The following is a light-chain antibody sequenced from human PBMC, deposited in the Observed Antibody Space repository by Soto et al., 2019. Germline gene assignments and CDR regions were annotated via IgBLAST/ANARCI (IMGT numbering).Light chain of an antibody. J-gene: IGKJ2*01. CDR2: DAS. Sequence: DIQMTQSPSTLSASVGDRVTITCRASQSISSWLAWYQQKPGKAPKLLIYDASSLESGVPSRFSGSGSGTEFPLPISSLQPDDFATYYCQQYNSYSLYTFGQGTKLEIK. CDR3: QQYNSYSLYT. CDR1: QSISSW. V-gene: IGKV1-5*01.